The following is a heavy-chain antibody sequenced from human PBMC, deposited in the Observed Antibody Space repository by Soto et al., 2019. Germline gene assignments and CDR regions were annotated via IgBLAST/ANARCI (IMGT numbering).Heavy chain of an antibody. V-gene: IGHV5-51*01. CDR3: ARGGVSTRTFDY. CDR2: IYPSDSDT. CDR1: GYNFAGYW. Sequence: GESLNISCKRSGYNFAGYWIAWVRQMPGKGLELMGIIYPSDSDTRYRPSFQGQVTISADKSISSAYLQWSSLRASDTAMYYCARGGVSTRTFDYWGQRTPVTVSS. D-gene: IGHD3-3*01. J-gene: IGHJ4*02.